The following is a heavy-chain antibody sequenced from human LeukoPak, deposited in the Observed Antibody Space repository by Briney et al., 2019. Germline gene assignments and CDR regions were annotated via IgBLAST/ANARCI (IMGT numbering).Heavy chain of an antibody. CDR1: GFTFSSYE. CDR2: IKQDASEK. J-gene: IGHJ4*02. Sequence: GGSLRLSCAASGFTFSSYEMNWVRQAPGKGLEWVANIKQDASEKYYVDSVKGRFTISRDNARNSLYLQMNSLRAEDTAVYYCARDSYYYDSSGLDYWGQGTLVTVSS. V-gene: IGHV3-7*01. D-gene: IGHD3-22*01. CDR3: ARDSYYYDSSGLDY.